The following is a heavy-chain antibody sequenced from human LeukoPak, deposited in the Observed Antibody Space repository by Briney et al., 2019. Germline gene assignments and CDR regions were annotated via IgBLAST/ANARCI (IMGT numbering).Heavy chain of an antibody. J-gene: IGHJ3*02. D-gene: IGHD3-22*01. Sequence: SETLSLTCTVSGGSISSYYWGWIRQPPGKGLEWIGYIYYSGSTNYNPSLKSRVTISVDTSKNQFSLKLSSVTAADTAVYYCARSELGSYYYDSSGYGAFDIWGQGAMVTVSS. V-gene: IGHV4-59*08. CDR3: ARSELGSYYYDSSGYGAFDI. CDR1: GGSISSYY. CDR2: IYYSGST.